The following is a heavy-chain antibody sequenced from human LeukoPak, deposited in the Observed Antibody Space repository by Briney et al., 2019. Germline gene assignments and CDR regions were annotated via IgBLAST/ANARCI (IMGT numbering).Heavy chain of an antibody. J-gene: IGHJ3*02. CDR2: VGSKAKNYAT. CDR3: ATDIVVVVAATGPDAFDI. Sequence: QPGGSLKLSCAASGFIFSDSAIHWVRQASGKGLEWVGRVGSKAKNYATTYAAPVKGRFTISRDDSERTAYLQMNSLRAEDTAVYYCATDIVVVVAATGPDAFDIWGQGTMVTVSS. V-gene: IGHV3-73*01. D-gene: IGHD2-15*01. CDR1: GFIFSDSA.